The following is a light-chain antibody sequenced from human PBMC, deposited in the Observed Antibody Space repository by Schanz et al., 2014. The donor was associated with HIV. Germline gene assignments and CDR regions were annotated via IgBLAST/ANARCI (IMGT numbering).Light chain of an antibody. J-gene: IGLJ2*01. CDR2: DGY. CDR3: QSYDSSLSVV. CDR1: SSDVGIYNL. V-gene: IGLV2-14*02. Sequence: QSVLTQPASVSGSPGQSITISCTGTSSDVGIYNLVSWYQQHPGKAPRLMIYDGYKRPSGVPDRFSGSKSGNTASLTVSGLQAEDEADYYCQSYDSSLSVVFGGGTKLTVL.